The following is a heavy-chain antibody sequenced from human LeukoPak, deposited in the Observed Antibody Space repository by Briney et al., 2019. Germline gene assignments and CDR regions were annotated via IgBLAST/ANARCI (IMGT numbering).Heavy chain of an antibody. CDR2: INPSGGST. CDR3: ARVPGDSSGFAYFDY. J-gene: IGHJ4*02. V-gene: IGHV1-46*03. CDR1: GYTFTSYY. Sequence: ASVEVSCKASGYTFTSYYMHWVRQAPGQGLEWMGIINPSGGSTSYAQKFQGRVTMTRDTSTSTVYMELSSLRSEDTAVYYCARVPGDSSGFAYFDYWGQGTLVTVSS. D-gene: IGHD3-22*01.